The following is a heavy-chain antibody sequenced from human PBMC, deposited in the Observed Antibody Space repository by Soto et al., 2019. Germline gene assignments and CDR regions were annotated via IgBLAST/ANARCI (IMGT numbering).Heavy chain of an antibody. CDR1: GYTFTGYY. CDR2: INPNSGGT. CDR3: AREETSGSYLSSWFDP. J-gene: IGHJ5*02. Sequence: QVQLEQSGAEVKKPGASVKVSCKASGYTFTGYYMHWVRQAPGQGLEWMGWINPNSGGTNYAQKFQGWVTMTRDTSISTAYMELSRLRSDDTAVYYCAREETSGSYLSSWFDPWGQGTLVTVSS. D-gene: IGHD1-26*01. V-gene: IGHV1-2*04.